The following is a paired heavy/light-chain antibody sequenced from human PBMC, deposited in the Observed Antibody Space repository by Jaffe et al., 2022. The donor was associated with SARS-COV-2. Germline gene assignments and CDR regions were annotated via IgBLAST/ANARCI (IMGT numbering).Light chain of an antibody. Sequence: QSVLTQPPSVSGAPGQRVTISCTGSSSNIGAAYDVHWYQQVPGTAPKLLIYGNSNRPSGVPDRFSGSKSGTSASLAITGLQAEDEADYYCQSYDSRLSGLYVFGTGTQVTVL. CDR3: QSYDSRLSGLYV. J-gene: IGLJ1*01. CDR2: GNS. V-gene: IGLV1-40*01. CDR1: SSNIGAAYD.
Heavy chain of an antibody. J-gene: IGHJ4*02. D-gene: IGHD6-19*01. CDR1: GLTFNNAW. CDR3: TTDRGIAVRPIFDW. CDR2: IKSKTAGGTT. Sequence: EVQLVESGGGLVKPGGSLRLSCAASGLTFNNAWMSWARQAPGKGLEWVGRIKSKTAGGTTDYAAPVKGRFSISRDDSKNTLYLQMNSLKTEDTAVYYCTTDRGIAVRPIFDWWGQGTLVTVSS. V-gene: IGHV3-15*01.